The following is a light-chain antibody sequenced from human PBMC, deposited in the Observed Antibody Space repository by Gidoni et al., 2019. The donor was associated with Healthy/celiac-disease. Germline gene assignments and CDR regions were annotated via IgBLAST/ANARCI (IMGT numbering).Light chain of an antibody. CDR2: GKN. V-gene: IGLV3-19*01. CDR1: SLRSYY. J-gene: IGLJ1*01. CDR3: NSRDSSGNHHYV. Sequence: SSELTHDPAVSVALVQTVRITCQGDSLRSYYARWYQQKPGQAPVLVIYGKNNRPSGIPDRFSGSSSGNTASLTITGAQAEDEADYYCNSRDSSGNHHYVFGTGTKVTVL.